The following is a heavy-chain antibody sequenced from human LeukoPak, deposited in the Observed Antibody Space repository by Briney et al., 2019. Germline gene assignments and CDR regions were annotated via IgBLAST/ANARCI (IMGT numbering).Heavy chain of an antibody. CDR1: GGSISSSSYY. D-gene: IGHD2-2*01. Sequence: SETLSLTCTVSGGSISSSSYYWGWIRQPPGKXXXXXXXXXYSGSTYYNPSLKSRVTISVDTSKNQFSLKLSSVTAADTAVYYCARATGYCSSTSCNNWFDPWGQGTLVTVSS. CDR3: ARATGYCSSTSCNNWFDP. J-gene: IGHJ5*02. V-gene: IGHV4-39*01. CDR2: XXYSGST.